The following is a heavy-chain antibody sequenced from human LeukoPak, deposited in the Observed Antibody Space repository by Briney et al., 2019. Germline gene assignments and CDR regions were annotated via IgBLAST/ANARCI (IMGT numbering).Heavy chain of an antibody. CDR2: ISGSGGST. CDR1: GFTFRDYY. V-gene: IGHV3-23*01. J-gene: IGHJ5*02. CDR3: ANYGSGSYYNT. Sequence: PGGSLRLSCAASGFTFRDYYMSWIRQAPGKGLEWVSAISGSGGSTYYADSVKGRFTISRDNSKNTLYLQMNSLRAEDTAVYYCANYGSGSYYNTWGQGTLVTVSS. D-gene: IGHD3-10*01.